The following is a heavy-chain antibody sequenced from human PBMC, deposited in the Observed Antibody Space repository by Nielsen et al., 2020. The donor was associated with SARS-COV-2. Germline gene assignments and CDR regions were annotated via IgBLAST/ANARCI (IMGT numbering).Heavy chain of an antibody. J-gene: IGHJ4*02. CDR2: IKEDGSEK. Sequence: GESLKISCAASGFTFSSYWMSWVRQAPGKGLEWVANIKEDGSEKYYVDSVKGRFTISRDNAKNSLSLQMNSLRAEDTAVYYCARVEGSSWYFEYWGQGTLATVSS. CDR1: GFTFSSYW. CDR3: ARVEGSSWYFEY. V-gene: IGHV3-7*03. D-gene: IGHD6-13*01.